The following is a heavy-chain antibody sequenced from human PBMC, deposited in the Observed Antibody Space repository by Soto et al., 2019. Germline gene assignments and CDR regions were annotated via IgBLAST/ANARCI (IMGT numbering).Heavy chain of an antibody. Sequence: QVQLQESGPGLVKPSETLSLTCTVSGGSISSYYWSWIRQPPGRGLEWIGYIYYSGSTNYNPSLKSRLTISVDTSKNQFSLKLTSVTAADAAVYYCASTYYYDSSGYYSIVYWGQGTLVTVSS. D-gene: IGHD3-22*01. J-gene: IGHJ4*02. CDR3: ASTYYYDSSGYYSIVY. CDR1: GGSISSYY. CDR2: IYYSGST. V-gene: IGHV4-59*01.